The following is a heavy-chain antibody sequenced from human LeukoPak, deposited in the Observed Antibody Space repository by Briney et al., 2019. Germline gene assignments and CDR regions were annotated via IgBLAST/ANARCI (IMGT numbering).Heavy chain of an antibody. Sequence: SETLSLTCTVSGGFISSYYWSWIRQPPGKGLEWIGSIYYSGSTYYNPSLKSRVTISVDTSKNQFSLKLSSVTAADTAVYYCARHLFNWNDVGIDYWGQGTLVTVSS. V-gene: IGHV4-39*01. CDR2: IYYSGST. J-gene: IGHJ4*02. CDR3: ARHLFNWNDVGIDY. D-gene: IGHD1-1*01. CDR1: GGFISSYY.